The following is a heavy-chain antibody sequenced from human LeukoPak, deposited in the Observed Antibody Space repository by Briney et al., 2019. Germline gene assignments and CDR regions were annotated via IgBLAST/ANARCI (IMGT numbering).Heavy chain of an antibody. CDR3: ARASSGSYAFPFDY. J-gene: IGHJ4*02. D-gene: IGHD1-26*01. CDR2: IYYSGST. Sequence: SETLSLTCTVSGGSISSSSYYWGWIRQPPGKGLEWIGSIYYSGSTYYNPSLKSRVTISVDTSKNQFSLKLSSVTAADTAVHYCARASSGSYAFPFDYWGQGTLVTVSS. CDR1: GGSISSSSYY. V-gene: IGHV4-39*01.